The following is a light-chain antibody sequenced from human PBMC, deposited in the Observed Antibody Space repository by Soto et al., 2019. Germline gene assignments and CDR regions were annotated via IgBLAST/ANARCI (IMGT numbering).Light chain of an antibody. Sequence: EVLLTQSPGTLSLSPGDTATLSCRASQSVDSRYLAWYQHKSGQAPRLLINGASRRVTGIPDGFSGSVSGTDFTLTITRLEPEDFAVYYCQLYGNSLLYTFGQGTKLEIK. J-gene: IGKJ2*01. CDR1: QSVDSRY. V-gene: IGKV3-20*01. CDR2: GAS. CDR3: QLYGNSLLYT.